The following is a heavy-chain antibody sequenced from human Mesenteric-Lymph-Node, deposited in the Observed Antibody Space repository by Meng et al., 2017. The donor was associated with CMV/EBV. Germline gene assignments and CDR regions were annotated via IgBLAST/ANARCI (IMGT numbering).Heavy chain of an antibody. V-gene: IGHV4-4*02. D-gene: IGHD6-19*01. CDR1: GGAISSSNW. CDR3: ARKDSSGWYYFDY. J-gene: IGHJ4*02. Sequence: VSGGAISSSNWWSWVRQPPGKGLEWSGEIYHSGNTNYNPSLKRRVTISVDTSKNQFSLKLSSVTAADTAVYYCARKDSSGWYYFDYWGQGTLVTVSS. CDR2: IYHSGNT.